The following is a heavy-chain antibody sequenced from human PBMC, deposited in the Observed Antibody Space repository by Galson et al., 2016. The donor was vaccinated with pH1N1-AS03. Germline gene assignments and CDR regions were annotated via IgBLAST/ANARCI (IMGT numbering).Heavy chain of an antibody. D-gene: IGHD2-21*02. CDR2: IIIGRGIPP. CDR3: ARGRWDCGGDCYGLIDY. J-gene: IGHJ4*02. CDR1: TGSFGGAY. Sequence: SETLSLTCTVSTGSFGGAYWTWIRQPPGKGLEWIGEIIIGRGIPPTYNPSLKSRVTISRDTTKNQFSLKLSSVTAADTAVYYCARGRWDCGGDCYGLIDYWGQGTPVSVSS. V-gene: IGHV4-34*01.